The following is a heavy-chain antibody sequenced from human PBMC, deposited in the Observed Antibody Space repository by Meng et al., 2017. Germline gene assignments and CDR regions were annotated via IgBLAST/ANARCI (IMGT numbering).Heavy chain of an antibody. J-gene: IGHJ3*02. D-gene: IGHD3-22*01. Sequence: SVKVSCKASGGTFSSYAISWVRQAPGQGLEWMGGIIPIFGTANYAQKLQGRVTMTTDTSTSTAYMELRSLRSDDTAVYYCARDYNYYDSSGYYYVGAFDIWGQGTMVTVSS. V-gene: IGHV1-69*05. CDR3: ARDYNYYDSSGYYYVGAFDI. CDR2: IIPIFGTA. CDR1: GGTFSSYA.